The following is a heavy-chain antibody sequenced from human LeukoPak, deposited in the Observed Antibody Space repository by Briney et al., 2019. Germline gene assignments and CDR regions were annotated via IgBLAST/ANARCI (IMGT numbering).Heavy chain of an antibody. V-gene: IGHV3-74*01. CDR1: RFTFSSYW. CDR3: ARAGAAPLTDY. D-gene: IGHD6-13*01. J-gene: IGHJ4*02. CDR2: INTDGRST. Sequence: PGGSLRLSWAASRFTFSSYWMHWVRHAPGKGLVWVSRINTDGRSTSYADSVKGRFTISRDNAKNTLYLQMNSLRAEDTAVYYCARAGAAPLTDYWGQGTLVTVSS.